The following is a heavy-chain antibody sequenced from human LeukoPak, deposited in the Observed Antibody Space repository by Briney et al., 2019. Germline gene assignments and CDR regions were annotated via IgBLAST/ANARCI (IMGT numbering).Heavy chain of an antibody. V-gene: IGHV3-15*01. CDR3: TTDLGTYYHGSQRLIPIDY. D-gene: IGHD3-10*01. CDR1: GFTFTNAW. Sequence: KSGGSLRLSCVDSGFTFTNAWMSWVRQAPGKGLEWIGRIKSKTDGETTNYAEPVRGSFTISRDDSKSAVYLQMNSLKIEDTAVYYCTTDLGTYYHGSQRLIPIDYWGQGTLVTVSS. CDR2: IKSKTDGETT. J-gene: IGHJ4*02.